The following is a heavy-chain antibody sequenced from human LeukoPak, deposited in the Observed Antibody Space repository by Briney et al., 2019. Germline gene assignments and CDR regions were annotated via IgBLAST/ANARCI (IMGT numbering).Heavy chain of an antibody. CDR3: ASSRGTMYDFWSGPRDY. Sequence: GSSVKVSCKASGYTFTSYGISWVRQAPGQGLEWMGWISAYNGNTNYTQKFQGRVTMTRDTSISTAYMELSRLRSDDTAVYYCASSRGTMYDFWSGPRDYWGQGTLVTVSS. D-gene: IGHD3-3*01. V-gene: IGHV1-18*01. CDR1: GYTFTSYG. J-gene: IGHJ4*02. CDR2: ISAYNGNT.